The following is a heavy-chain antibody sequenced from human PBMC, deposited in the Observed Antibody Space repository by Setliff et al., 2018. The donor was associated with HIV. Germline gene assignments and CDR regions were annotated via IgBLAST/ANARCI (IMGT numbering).Heavy chain of an antibody. J-gene: IGHJ3*01. CDR1: GATIHYHY. D-gene: IGHD1-7*01. V-gene: IGHV4-59*11. Sequence: SETLSLTCSISGATIHYHYWSWIRQPPGKGLEWIGYVDYSGDTECNPSLQSRATISRDPSKSQVSLNLNSATAADTAVYYCTRGPGGTVPKPLEAFDVWGRGAVVTVSS. CDR2: VDYSGDT. CDR3: TRGPGGTVPKPLEAFDV.